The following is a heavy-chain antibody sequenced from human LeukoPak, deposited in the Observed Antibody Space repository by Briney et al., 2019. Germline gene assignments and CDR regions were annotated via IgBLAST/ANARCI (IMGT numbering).Heavy chain of an antibody. D-gene: IGHD6-19*01. J-gene: IGHJ4*02. CDR3: ARVGSGWYGPFDY. V-gene: IGHV4-4*07. Sequence: SETLSLTCTVSGDSISSYYWSWVRQPAGKGVEWGGRIYTSGSTNYNPSLKSRVTMSVDTSNNQFSLKLSSVTAADTAVYYCARVGSGWYGPFDYWGQGTLVIVSS. CDR2: IYTSGST. CDR1: GDSISSYY.